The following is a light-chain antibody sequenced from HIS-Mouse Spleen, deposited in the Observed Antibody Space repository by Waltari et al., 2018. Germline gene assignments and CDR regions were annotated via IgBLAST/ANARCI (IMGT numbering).Light chain of an antibody. V-gene: IGLV3-10*01. CDR2: EDS. Sequence: ELTQPPSVSVSPGQTARITCSGAALPKKYAYWYQQKSGQAPVLVIHEDSKRPSGIPERFSGSSSGTMATLTISGAQVEDEADYYCYSTDSSGNHRVFGGGTKLTVL. CDR1: ALPKKY. J-gene: IGLJ2*01. CDR3: YSTDSSGNHRV.